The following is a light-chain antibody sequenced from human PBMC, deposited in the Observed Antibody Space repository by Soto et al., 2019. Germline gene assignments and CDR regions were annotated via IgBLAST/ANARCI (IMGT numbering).Light chain of an antibody. CDR1: QTISSW. V-gene: IGKV1-5*03. CDR2: TAT. Sequence: DIQMTQCPSTLSGSVGDRVIITCRASQTISSWLAWYQQKPGKAPKLLIYTATISRSGVHARFSGSGSGTEFTLTISSLQPDDFATYYCQHYNSYSAEFGQGTKVDIK. CDR3: QHYNSYSAE. J-gene: IGKJ1*01.